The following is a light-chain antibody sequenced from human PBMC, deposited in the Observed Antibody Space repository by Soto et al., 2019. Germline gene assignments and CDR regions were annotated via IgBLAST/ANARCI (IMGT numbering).Light chain of an antibody. CDR1: QTISGTY. CDR3: QQYNNWPT. Sequence: EIVLTQSPGTLSLSPGERATLSCRASQTISGTYLAWYQQKPGQAPRLLIFGASTRATNIPARFSGSGSGTEFTLTISSLQSEDFAVYYCQQYNNWPTFGQGTRLEIK. J-gene: IGKJ5*01. CDR2: GAS. V-gene: IGKV3-15*01.